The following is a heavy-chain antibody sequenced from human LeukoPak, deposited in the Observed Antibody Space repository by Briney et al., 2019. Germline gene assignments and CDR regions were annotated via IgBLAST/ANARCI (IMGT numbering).Heavy chain of an antibody. J-gene: IGHJ4*02. CDR3: ARVGREAGGIHGGWVKHHAVDY. V-gene: IGHV4-4*02. Sequence: SETLSLTCAVSGGSISSSNWWSWVRQPPGKGLEWIGEIYHSGSTNYNPSLKSRVTISVDKSKNQFSLKLSSVTAADTAVYYCARVGREAGGIHGGWVKHHAVDYWGQGTLVTVSS. CDR2: IYHSGST. CDR1: GGSISSSNW. D-gene: IGHD2-8*02.